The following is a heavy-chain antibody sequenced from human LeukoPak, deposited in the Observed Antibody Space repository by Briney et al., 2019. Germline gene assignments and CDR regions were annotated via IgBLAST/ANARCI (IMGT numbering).Heavy chain of an antibody. CDR3: ARELVAGTKGFDY. CDR2: IYYSGST. J-gene: IGHJ4*02. V-gene: IGHV4-39*07. CDR1: GGSISSSSYY. D-gene: IGHD6-19*01. Sequence: SEILSLTCTVSGGSISSSSYYWGWIRQPPGKGLEWVGSIYYSGSTYYNPSLKSRVTISVDKSKNQFSLKLSSVTAADTAVYYCARELVAGTKGFDYWGQGTLVTVSS.